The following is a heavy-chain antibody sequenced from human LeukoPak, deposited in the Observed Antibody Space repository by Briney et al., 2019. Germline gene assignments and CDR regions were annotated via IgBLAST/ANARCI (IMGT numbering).Heavy chain of an antibody. CDR2: IKQDGSEK. V-gene: IGHV3-7*01. J-gene: IGHJ4*02. Sequence: GESLKISCAASGFTFSSYWMSWVRQAPGKGLEWVANIKQDGSEKYYVDSVKGRFTISRDNAKNSLYLQMNSLRAEDTAVYYCARGFRSSWYGYYFDYWGQGTLVTVSS. CDR1: GFTFSSYW. D-gene: IGHD6-13*01. CDR3: ARGFRSSWYGYYFDY.